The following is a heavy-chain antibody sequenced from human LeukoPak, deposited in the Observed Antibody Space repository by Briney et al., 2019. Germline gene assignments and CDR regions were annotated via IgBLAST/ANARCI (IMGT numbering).Heavy chain of an antibody. CDR1: GFTFSNYE. CDR2: ISSSGSDI. J-gene: IGHJ4*02. Sequence: GGSLRLSCAASGFTFSNYEMHWVRQAPGKGLEWVSYISSSGSDIYYADSVKGRFTISRDNTKNSLYLHMNSLRAEDTAVYYCARDYGGSSPFDYWGQGTLVTVSS. D-gene: IGHD4-23*01. V-gene: IGHV3-48*03. CDR3: ARDYGGSSPFDY.